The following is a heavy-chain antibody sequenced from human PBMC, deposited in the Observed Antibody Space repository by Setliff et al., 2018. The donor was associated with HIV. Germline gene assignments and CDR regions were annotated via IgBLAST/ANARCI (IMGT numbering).Heavy chain of an antibody. Sequence: SETLSLTCTVSGGSISSATHYWGWIRQPPGKGLAWIGSIFYSGSSHYNPSLKSRAIISVDTSKNQFSLRLISVTAADTAVYYCARLYPGGYDPYYYNYYMGVWGRGTTVTVSS. CDR2: IFYSGSS. D-gene: IGHD5-12*01. CDR1: GGSISSATHY. CDR3: ARLYPGGYDPYYYNYYMGV. V-gene: IGHV4-39*01. J-gene: IGHJ6*03.